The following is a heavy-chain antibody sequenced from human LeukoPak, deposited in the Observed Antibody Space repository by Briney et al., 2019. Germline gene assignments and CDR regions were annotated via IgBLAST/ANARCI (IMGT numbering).Heavy chain of an antibody. D-gene: IGHD5-18*01. J-gene: IGHJ3*02. CDR3: ASTGYSYAVNEIHAFDI. CDR2: IYYSGST. Sequence: SETLSLTCTVSGGSISSSSYYWGRIRQPPGKGLEWIGSIYYSGSTYYNPSLKSRVTISVDTSKNQFPLKLSSVTAADTAVYYCASTGYSYAVNEIHAFDIWGQGTMVTVSS. V-gene: IGHV4-39*01. CDR1: GGSISSSSYY.